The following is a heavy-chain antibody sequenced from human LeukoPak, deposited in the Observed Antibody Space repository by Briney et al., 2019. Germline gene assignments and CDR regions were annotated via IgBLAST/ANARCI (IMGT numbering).Heavy chain of an antibody. CDR3: AREGEDSSGYYSDDAFDI. Sequence: SETLSLTCAVYGGSFSAYYWSWIRQPPGKGLEWIGEINHSGSTNYNPSLKSRVTISVDASKNQFSLKLNSVTAADTAVYYCAREGEDSSGYYSDDAFDIWGQGTMVTVSS. CDR1: GGSFSAYY. V-gene: IGHV4-34*01. J-gene: IGHJ3*02. CDR2: INHSGST. D-gene: IGHD3-22*01.